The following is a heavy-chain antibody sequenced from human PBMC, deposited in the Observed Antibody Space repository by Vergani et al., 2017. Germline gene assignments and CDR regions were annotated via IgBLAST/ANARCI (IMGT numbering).Heavy chain of an antibody. CDR3: ARDRGGRGSSYYYGMDV. CDR2: IKQDGSDK. Sequence: EVQLVGSGGGLVQPGGSLRLSCAASGFTFSSYWMSWVRQAPGKGLEWVANIKQDGSDKFYVDSVKGRFTVSRDNAKNSLYLQMNSLRAEDTAVYYCARDRGGRGSSYYYGMDVWGQGTTVTVSS. J-gene: IGHJ6*02. D-gene: IGHD2-15*01. CDR1: GFTFSSYW. V-gene: IGHV3-7*01.